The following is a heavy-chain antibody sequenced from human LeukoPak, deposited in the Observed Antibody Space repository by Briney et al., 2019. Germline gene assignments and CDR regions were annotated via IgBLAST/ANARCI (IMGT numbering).Heavy chain of an antibody. CDR2: ISGSGGTT. CDR3: AKDRYYGSGSYYRGPLFDY. CDR1: GFTFSSYG. Sequence: GSLRLSCAASGFTFSSYGMSWVRQAPGKGLEWVSGISGSGGTTYYADSVKDRFSISRDNYKNTLYLQLNSLRAEDTAVYYCAKDRYYGSGSYYRGPLFDYWGQGTQVTVSS. V-gene: IGHV3-23*01. J-gene: IGHJ4*02. D-gene: IGHD3-10*01.